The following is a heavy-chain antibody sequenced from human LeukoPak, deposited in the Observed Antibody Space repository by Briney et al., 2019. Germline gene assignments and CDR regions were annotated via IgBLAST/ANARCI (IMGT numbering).Heavy chain of an antibody. V-gene: IGHV4-4*02. CDR3: ARVFVGNYYGSGSYLDY. CDR2: IYHSGST. CDR1: GGSISSSNW. D-gene: IGHD3-10*01. J-gene: IGHJ4*02. Sequence: KNSGTLSLTCAVSGGSISSSNWWSWVRQPPGKGLEWIGEIYHSGSTNYNPSLKSRVTISVDKSKNQFSLKLSSVTAADTAVYYCARVFVGNYYGSGSYLDYWGQGTLVTVSS.